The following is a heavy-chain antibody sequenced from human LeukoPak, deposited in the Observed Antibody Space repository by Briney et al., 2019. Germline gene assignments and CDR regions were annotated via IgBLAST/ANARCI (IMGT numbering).Heavy chain of an antibody. CDR3: ARGPLYSYYGMDV. CDR2: INPNSGGT. CDR1: GYTFTGYY. Sequence: GASVKVSCKASGYTFTGYYMHWVRQAPGQGLEWMGWINPNSGGTNYAQKFQGRVTMTRDTFISTAYMELSKLRSDDTAVYYCARGPLYSYYGMDVWGQGTTVTVSS. V-gene: IGHV1-2*02. J-gene: IGHJ6*02.